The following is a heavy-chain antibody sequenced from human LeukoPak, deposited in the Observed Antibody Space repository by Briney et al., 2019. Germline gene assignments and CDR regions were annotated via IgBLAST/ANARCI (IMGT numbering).Heavy chain of an antibody. V-gene: IGHV3-30-3*01. Sequence: PGGSLRLSCAASGFTFSSYAMHWVRQAPGKGLEWVAVISYDGSNKYYADSVKGRFTISRDNSKNTLYLQMNSLRAEDTAVYYCARVIAVAGPYYSDYWGQGTLVTVSS. CDR3: ARVIAVAGPYYSDY. CDR1: GFTFSSYA. CDR2: ISYDGSNK. D-gene: IGHD6-19*01. J-gene: IGHJ4*01.